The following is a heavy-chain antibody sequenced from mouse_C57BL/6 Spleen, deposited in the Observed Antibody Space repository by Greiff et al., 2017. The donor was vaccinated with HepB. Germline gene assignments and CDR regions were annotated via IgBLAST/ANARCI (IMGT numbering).Heavy chain of an antibody. CDR2: ISSGSSTI. Sequence: DVKLVESGGGLVKPGGSLKLSCAASGFTFSDYGMHWVRQAPEKGLEWVAYISSGSSTIYYADTVKGRFTISRDNAKNTLFLQMTSLRSEDTAMYYCAIFNGSSYWYFDVWGTGTTVTVSS. J-gene: IGHJ1*03. V-gene: IGHV5-17*01. CDR1: GFTFSDYG. CDR3: AIFNGSSYWYFDV. D-gene: IGHD1-1*01.